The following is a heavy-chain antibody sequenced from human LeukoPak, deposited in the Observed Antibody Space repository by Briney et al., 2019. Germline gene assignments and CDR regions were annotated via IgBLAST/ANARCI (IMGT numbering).Heavy chain of an antibody. CDR3: ARGCSGGSCYYYYSMDV. Sequence: ASVKVSCKASGGTFSSYAISWVRQAPGQGLEWVGWINPNSGGTNYAQKFQGRVTMTRDTSISTAYMELSRLRSDDTAVYYCARGCSGGSCYYYYSMDVWGKGTTVTVSS. CDR1: GGTFSSYA. J-gene: IGHJ6*03. CDR2: INPNSGGT. V-gene: IGHV1-2*02. D-gene: IGHD2-15*01.